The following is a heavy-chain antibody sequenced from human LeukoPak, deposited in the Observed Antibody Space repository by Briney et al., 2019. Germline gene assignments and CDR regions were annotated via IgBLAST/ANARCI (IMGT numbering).Heavy chain of an antibody. CDR3: ASGYSSGWYPPNYYYYGMDV. D-gene: IGHD6-19*01. CDR1: GYTFTYYY. J-gene: IGHJ6*02. CDR2: IIPIFGTA. V-gene: IGHV1-69*13. Sequence: SVKVSCKASGYTFTYYYMYWVRQAPGQGLEWMGGIIPIFGTANYAQKFQGRVTITADESTSTAYMELSSLRSEDTAVYYCASGYSSGWYPPNYYYYGMDVWGQGTTVTVSS.